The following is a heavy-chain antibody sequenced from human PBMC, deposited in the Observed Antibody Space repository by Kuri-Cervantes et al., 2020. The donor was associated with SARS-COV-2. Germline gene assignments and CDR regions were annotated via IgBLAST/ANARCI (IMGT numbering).Heavy chain of an antibody. D-gene: IGHD6-6*01. V-gene: IGHV3-74*01. J-gene: IGHJ5*02. CDR3: ARSADSTSSGSNWLDP. CDR2: INSDGSST. CDR1: GFTFSSYW. Sequence: GESLKISCAASGFTFSSYWMFWVRQAPGKGLVWVSRINSDGSSTSYADSVKGRFTISRDNAKNTLYLQMNSLRAEDTAVYYCARSADSTSSGSNWLDPWGLGTLVTVSS.